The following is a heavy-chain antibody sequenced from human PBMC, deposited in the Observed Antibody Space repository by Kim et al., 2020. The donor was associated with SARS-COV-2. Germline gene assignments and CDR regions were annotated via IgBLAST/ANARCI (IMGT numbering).Heavy chain of an antibody. CDR1: GGSISSYY. CDR3: ARVPVSRFGEFPYYYYYYGMDV. CDR2: IYYSGST. Sequence: SETLSLTCTVSGGSISSYYWSWIRQPPGKGLEWIGYIYYSGSTNYNPSLKSRVTISVDTSKNQFSLKLSSVTAADTAVYYCARVPVSRFGEFPYYYYYYGMDVWGQGTTVTVSS. J-gene: IGHJ6*02. V-gene: IGHV4-59*01. D-gene: IGHD3-10*01.